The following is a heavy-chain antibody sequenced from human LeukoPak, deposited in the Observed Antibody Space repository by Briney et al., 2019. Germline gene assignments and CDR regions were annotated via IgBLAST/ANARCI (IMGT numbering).Heavy chain of an antibody. V-gene: IGHV3-30*03. D-gene: IGHD2-2*01. Sequence: AGGSLRLSCAVSGFSFTNYAMHWVRQVPGRGPAWVAVISNDGSDTSYADSVKGRFTISRDNSKNMLFLQMNSLRVEDTSIYYCARDKFPVVPAAMYYMDVWGQGTTVTVSS. CDR1: GFSFTNYA. J-gene: IGHJ6*03. CDR2: ISNDGSDT. CDR3: ARDKFPVVPAAMYYMDV.